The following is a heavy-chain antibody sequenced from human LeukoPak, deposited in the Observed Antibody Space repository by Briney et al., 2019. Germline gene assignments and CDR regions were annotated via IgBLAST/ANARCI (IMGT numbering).Heavy chain of an antibody. CDR3: ARGGYYYLDV. Sequence: SETLSLTCTMSGGSISPYYWSWIRQPPGKGLEWIAYIFHSGTTKYNPSLKSRVAISFDTPKSQFSLKLHSVTAADTAVYYCARGGYYYLDVWGGGTTVTVSS. J-gene: IGHJ6*03. CDR2: IFHSGTT. CDR1: GGSISPYY. V-gene: IGHV4-59*01.